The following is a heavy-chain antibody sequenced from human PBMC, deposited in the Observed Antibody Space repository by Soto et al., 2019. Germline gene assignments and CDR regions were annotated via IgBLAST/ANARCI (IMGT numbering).Heavy chain of an antibody. Sequence: GGSLRLSCAASGFTFSSYGMHWVRQAPGKGLEWVAVISYDGSNKYYADSVKGRFTISRDNSKNTLYLQMNSLRAEDTAVYYCAKDCGYYDFWSGYSGPIDYWGQGTLVTVSS. V-gene: IGHV3-30*18. D-gene: IGHD3-3*01. CDR3: AKDCGYYDFWSGYSGPIDY. J-gene: IGHJ4*02. CDR2: ISYDGSNK. CDR1: GFTFSSYG.